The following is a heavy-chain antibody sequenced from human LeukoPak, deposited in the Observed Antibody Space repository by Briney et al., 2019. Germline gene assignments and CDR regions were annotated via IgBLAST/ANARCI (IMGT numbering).Heavy chain of an antibody. J-gene: IGHJ4*02. CDR3: AKRGVVIRVILVGFHKEAYYFDS. CDR2: ISDRGSRT. V-gene: IGHV3-23*01. D-gene: IGHD3-22*01. Sequence: GGSLRLSCAVSGITLSKYGMSWVRQAPGKGLEWVAGISDRGSRTNYADSVTGRFTISTDHPKNTLYLQMNSLRAEDTAVYFCAKRGVVIRVILVGFHKEAYYFDSWGQGALVTVSS. CDR1: GITLSKYG.